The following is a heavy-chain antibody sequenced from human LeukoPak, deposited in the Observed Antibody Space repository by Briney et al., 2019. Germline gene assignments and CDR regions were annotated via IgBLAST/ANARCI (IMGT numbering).Heavy chain of an antibody. V-gene: IGHV3-33*06. CDR2: IWYDGSNK. Sequence: PGRSLRLSCAASGFTFSSYGMHWVRQAPGKGLEWVAVIWYDGSNKYYADSVKGRFTISRDNSKNTLYLQMNSLRAEDTAVYYCAKDSSYDSSGLQFDPWGQGTLVTVSS. D-gene: IGHD3-22*01. CDR3: AKDSSYDSSGLQFDP. J-gene: IGHJ5*02. CDR1: GFTFSSYG.